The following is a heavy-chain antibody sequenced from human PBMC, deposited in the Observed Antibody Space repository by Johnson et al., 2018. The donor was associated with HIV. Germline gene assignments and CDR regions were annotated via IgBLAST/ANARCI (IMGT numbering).Heavy chain of an antibody. V-gene: IGHV3-7*01. CDR3: ARQVYCSSTSCSSAFDI. CDR2: IKQDGSEK. CDR1: GFTFSSYW. D-gene: IGHD2-2*01. Sequence: VQLVESGGGVVQPGTSLRLSCAASGFTFSSYWMSWVRQAPGKGLEWVANIKQDGSEKYYVDSVKGRFTISRDNAKNSLYLQMNSLRAGDTAVYYCARQVYCSSTSCSSAFDIWGQGTMVTVSS. J-gene: IGHJ3*02.